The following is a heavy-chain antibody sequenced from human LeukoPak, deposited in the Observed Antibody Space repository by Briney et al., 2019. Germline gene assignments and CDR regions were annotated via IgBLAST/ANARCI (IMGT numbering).Heavy chain of an antibody. CDR3: ARARSGSLDY. CDR1: GGSISSYY. V-gene: IGHV4-4*07. D-gene: IGHD1-26*01. Sequence: SETLSLTCTVSGGSISSYYWNWIRQPAGKGLEWVGRIYSSGSTNYNPSLKSRVTMSVDTTNNQFSLKLTSVTAADTAIYYCARARSGSLDYWGQGTLVTVSS. CDR2: IYSSGST. J-gene: IGHJ4*02.